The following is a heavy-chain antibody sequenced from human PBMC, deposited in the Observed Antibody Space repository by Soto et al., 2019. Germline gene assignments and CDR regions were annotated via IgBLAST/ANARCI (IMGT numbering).Heavy chain of an antibody. CDR1: GGSISSSRYY. CDR2: VYYMGAT. Sequence: PSETLSLTCTVSGGSISSSRYYWGWIRQPPGKGLEWVGSVYYMGATYYNPSLRSRVTISVDMAKNQFSLNLNSVTAADTAVYYCARHLLGFYPNAMDVWGQGTSVT. CDR3: ARHLLGFYPNAMDV. V-gene: IGHV4-39*01. J-gene: IGHJ6*02. D-gene: IGHD2-8*02.